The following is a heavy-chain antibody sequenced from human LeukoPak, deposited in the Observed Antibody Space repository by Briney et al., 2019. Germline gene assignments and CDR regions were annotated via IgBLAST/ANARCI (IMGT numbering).Heavy chain of an antibody. J-gene: IGHJ4*02. CDR1: GFTFGDYA. Sequence: GGSLRLSCAAPGFTFGDYAMYWVRQAPGKGLDWVSSINRVGGDTHYADSVKGRFTISRDNSKNMLFLQMNSLRAEDTAVYYCARRALMTTKYYFDYWGQGTLVTVSS. CDR3: ARRALMTTKYYFDY. D-gene: IGHD4-11*01. CDR2: INRVGGDT. V-gene: IGHV3-23*01.